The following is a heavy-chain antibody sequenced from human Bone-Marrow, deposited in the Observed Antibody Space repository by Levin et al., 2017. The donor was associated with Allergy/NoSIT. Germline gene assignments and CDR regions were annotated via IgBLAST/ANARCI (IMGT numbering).Heavy chain of an antibody. V-gene: IGHV3-7*01. Sequence: LSLTCAASGFTFSSCWMSWVRQAPGKGLEWVANINPDGSEKNYVESVKGRFTISRDNAKNSLYLQMNSLRVEDTAVYYCAKGGGSGWPFDYWGQGNLVTVSS. D-gene: IGHD6-19*01. CDR3: AKGGGSGWPFDY. CDR1: GFTFSSCW. CDR2: INPDGSEK. J-gene: IGHJ4*02.